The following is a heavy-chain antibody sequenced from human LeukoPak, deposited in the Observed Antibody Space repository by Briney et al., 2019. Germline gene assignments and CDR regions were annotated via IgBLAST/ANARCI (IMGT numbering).Heavy chain of an antibody. J-gene: IGHJ4*02. CDR1: GFTVSSNY. CDR2: IYSGGRT. Sequence: PVGSLRLSCAASGFTVSSNYMSWVRQAPGKGLEWVSVIYSGGRTYYADSVKGRFTISRDNSKNTLYLQMNSLRAEDTAVYYCAREPRTSTVTTISYWGQGTLVTVSS. D-gene: IGHD4-17*01. V-gene: IGHV3-53*01. CDR3: AREPRTSTVTTISY.